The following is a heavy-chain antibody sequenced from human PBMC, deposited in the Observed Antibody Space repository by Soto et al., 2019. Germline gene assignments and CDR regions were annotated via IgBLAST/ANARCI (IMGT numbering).Heavy chain of an antibody. CDR2: NYSGGST. Sequence: EVQLVESGGGLIQPGGSLRLSCAASGFTVSSNYMSWVRQAPGKGLEWVSVNYSGGSTYYADSVRGRFTISRDNSKNTLYLQMNSLRAEDTAVYYCARGRVESGYPDYFQDWGQGTMVTVSS. CDR3: ARGRVESGYPDYFQD. CDR1: GFTVSSNY. D-gene: IGHD3-22*01. V-gene: IGHV3-53*01. J-gene: IGHJ1*01.